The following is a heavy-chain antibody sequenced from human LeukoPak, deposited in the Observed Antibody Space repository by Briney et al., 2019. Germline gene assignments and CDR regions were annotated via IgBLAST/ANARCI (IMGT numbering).Heavy chain of an antibody. J-gene: IGHJ4*02. Sequence: ASVKVSCKASGYTFTSYAMHWVRQAPAQRLEWMGWINAGNGNTKYSQKFQGRVTITRDTSASTAYMELSSLRSEDAAVYYCARDMTMVRGVIAYWGQGTLVTVSS. CDR3: ARDMTMVRGVIAY. D-gene: IGHD3-10*01. CDR1: GYTFTSYA. V-gene: IGHV1-3*01. CDR2: INAGNGNT.